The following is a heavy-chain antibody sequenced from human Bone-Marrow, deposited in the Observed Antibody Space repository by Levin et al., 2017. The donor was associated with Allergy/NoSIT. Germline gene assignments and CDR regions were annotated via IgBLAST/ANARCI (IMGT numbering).Heavy chain of an antibody. CDR3: GTNYDFWRNWFDP. J-gene: IGHJ5*02. CDR1: GFTFSSYA. D-gene: IGHD3-3*01. Sequence: GESLKISCSASGFTFSSYAMHWVRQAPGKGLEYVSAISSNGGSTYYADSVKGRFTISRDNSKNTLYLQMSSLRAEDTAVYYCGTNYDFWRNWFDPWGQGTLVTVSS. CDR2: ISSNGGST. V-gene: IGHV3-64D*06.